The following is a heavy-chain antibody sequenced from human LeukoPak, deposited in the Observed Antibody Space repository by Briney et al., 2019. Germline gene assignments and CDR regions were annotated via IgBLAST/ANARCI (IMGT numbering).Heavy chain of an antibody. CDR3: ARLGGGCSSTSCYGWFDP. CDR2: IYHSGST. V-gene: IGHV4-38-2*01. CDR1: GYSISSGYY. J-gene: IGHJ5*02. Sequence: SETLSLTCAVSGYSISSGYYWGWIRQPPGKGLEWIGSIYHSGSTYYNPSLKSRATISVDTSKNQFSLQLSSVTAADTAVYYCARLGGGCSSTSCYGWFDPWGQGTLVTVSS. D-gene: IGHD2-2*01.